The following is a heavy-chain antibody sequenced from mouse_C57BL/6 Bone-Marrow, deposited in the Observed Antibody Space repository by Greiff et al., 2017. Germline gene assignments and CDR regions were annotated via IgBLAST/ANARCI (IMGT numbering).Heavy chain of an antibody. J-gene: IGHJ1*03. CDR1: GFTFSDYY. CDR3: AMDSRLLRNWYFDV. V-gene: IGHV5-16*01. D-gene: IGHD2-3*01. Sequence: EVKLVESEGGLVQPGSSMKLSCTASGFTFSDYYMAWVRQVPEKGLEWVANINYDGSSTYYLDSLKSRFIISRDNAKNILYLQMSSLKSEDTATDYSAMDSRLLRNWYFDVWGTGTTVTVSS. CDR2: INYDGSST.